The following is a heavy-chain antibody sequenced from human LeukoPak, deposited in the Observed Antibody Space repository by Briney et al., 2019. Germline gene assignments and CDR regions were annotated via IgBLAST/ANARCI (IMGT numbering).Heavy chain of an antibody. Sequence: GGSLRLSCAASGFTFNTYNMNWVRQAPGKGLEWVSYISSSSSTIFYADSVKGRFTISRDNAKNSLYLQMNSLRAEDTAVYYCARDRRGSGSYYSGFDYWGQGTLVTVSS. V-gene: IGHV3-48*01. CDR1: GFTFNTYN. CDR2: ISSSSSTI. J-gene: IGHJ4*02. CDR3: ARDRRGSGSYYSGFDY. D-gene: IGHD3-10*01.